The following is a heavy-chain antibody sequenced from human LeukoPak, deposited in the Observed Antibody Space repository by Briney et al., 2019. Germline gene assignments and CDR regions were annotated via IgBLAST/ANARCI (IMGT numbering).Heavy chain of an antibody. CDR3: ARVYSTNIHFDY. CDR1: GGTFSSYA. J-gene: IGHJ4*02. CDR2: INPNSGGT. V-gene: IGHV1-2*02. D-gene: IGHD2-2*01. Sequence: ASVRVSCKASGGTFSSYAISWVRQAPGQGLEWMGWINPNSGGTNYAQKFQGRVTMTRDTSISTAYMELSRLRSDDTAVYYCARVYSTNIHFDYWGQGTLVTVSS.